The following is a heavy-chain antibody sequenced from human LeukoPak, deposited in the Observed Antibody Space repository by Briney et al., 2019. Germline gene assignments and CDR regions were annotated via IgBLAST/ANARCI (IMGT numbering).Heavy chain of an antibody. CDR2: VSGSGRHT. V-gene: IGHV3-23*01. Sequence: PGGSLRLSCAASGFIFSTHAMNWVRQATGKGLEWVSSVSGSGRHTYYADSVKGRFTISRDNSKNTMSLRMHSLREDDTAIYYCARRGTSHDYWGQGVLVTVSS. CDR3: ARRGTSHDY. CDR1: GFIFSTHA. D-gene: IGHD3-10*01. J-gene: IGHJ4*02.